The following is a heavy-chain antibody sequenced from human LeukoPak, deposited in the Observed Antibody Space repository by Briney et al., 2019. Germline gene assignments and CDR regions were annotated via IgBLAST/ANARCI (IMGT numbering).Heavy chain of an antibody. CDR3: ARGGDGTYSDY. J-gene: IGHJ4*02. Sequence: GASVKVSCKAFGYPFPNFDTNGVRRPTGKGLEGMGWMNPNSGNTGYAQKFQGRVTMTRNTSIGTAYMELSSLRSEDTAVYYCARGGDGTYSDYWGQGTLVTVSS. V-gene: IGHV1-8*01. D-gene: IGHD3-10*01. CDR2: MNPNSGNT. CDR1: GYPFPNFD.